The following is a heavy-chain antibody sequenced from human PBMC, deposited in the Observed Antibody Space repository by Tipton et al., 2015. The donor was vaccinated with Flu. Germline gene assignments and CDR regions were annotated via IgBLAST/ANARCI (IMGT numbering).Heavy chain of an antibody. CDR1: GIPMRSGIQS. CDR2: TYTNGDT. Sequence: LRLSCSVSGIPMRSGIQSWSWIRQSAGKGLEWIGLTYTNGDTTYNPSLTSRVTISIDTSKNQLSLTLTSVTAADTAVYYCSRDSGAYPLGFDPWDRGTLVTVSS. D-gene: IGHD2-15*01. J-gene: IGHJ5*01. V-gene: IGHV4-61*02. CDR3: SRDSGAYPLGFDP.